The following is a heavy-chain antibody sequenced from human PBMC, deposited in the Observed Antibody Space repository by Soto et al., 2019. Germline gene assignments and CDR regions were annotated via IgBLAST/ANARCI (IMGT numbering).Heavy chain of an antibody. Sequence: PGGSLRLSCAASGFTFSSYXXNWVRQAPGKGLEWVSSISSSSSYIYYADSVKGRFTISRDNAKNSLYLQMNSLRAEDTAVYYCARDAHPSNPIVVVVAAXXXWFDPXXXGTLVTVSS. CDR3: ARDAHPSNPIVVVVAAXXXWFDP. CDR1: GFTFSSYX. CDR2: ISSSSSYI. D-gene: IGHD2-15*01. V-gene: IGHV3-21*01. J-gene: IGHJ5*02.